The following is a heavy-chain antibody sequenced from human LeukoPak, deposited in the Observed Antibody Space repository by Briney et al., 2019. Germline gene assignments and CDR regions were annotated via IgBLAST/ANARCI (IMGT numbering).Heavy chain of an antibody. CDR2: TYYSGST. J-gene: IGHJ4*02. Sequence: PSETLSLTCTVSGGSISSSSYYWGWIRQPPGKGLEWIGSTYYSGSTYYNPSLKSRVTISVDTSKNQFSLKLSSVTAADTAVYYCARSYLGRAIYDSSGYYPPGYWGQGTLVTVSS. CDR1: GGSISSSSYY. V-gene: IGHV4-39*01. D-gene: IGHD3-22*01. CDR3: ARSYLGRAIYDSSGYYPPGY.